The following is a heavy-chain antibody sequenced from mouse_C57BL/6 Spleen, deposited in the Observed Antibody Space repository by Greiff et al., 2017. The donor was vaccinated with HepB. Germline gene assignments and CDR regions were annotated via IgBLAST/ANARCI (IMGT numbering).Heavy chain of an antibody. CDR2: ISSGSSTI. CDR3: ARFTRDAMDY. Sequence: DVMLVESGGGLVKPGGSLKLSCAASGFTFSDYGMHWVRQAPEKGLEWVAYISSGSSTIYYADTVKGRFTISRDNAKNTLFLQMTSLRSEDTAMYYCARFTRDAMDYWGQGTSVTVSS. V-gene: IGHV5-17*01. CDR1: GFTFSDYG. J-gene: IGHJ4*01.